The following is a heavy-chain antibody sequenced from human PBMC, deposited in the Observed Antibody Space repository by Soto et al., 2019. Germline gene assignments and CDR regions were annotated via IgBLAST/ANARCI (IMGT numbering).Heavy chain of an antibody. CDR3: ARDTELGIAVAGTYYGMDV. J-gene: IGHJ6*02. D-gene: IGHD6-19*01. V-gene: IGHV1-69*01. Sequence: QVQLVQSGAEVKKPGSSVKVSCKASGGTFSSYAMSWVRQAPGQGLEWMGGIIPIFGTANYAQKFQGRVTITADESTSTAYMELSSLRSEDTAVYYCARDTELGIAVAGTYYGMDVWGQGTTVTVSS. CDR2: IIPIFGTA. CDR1: GGTFSSYA.